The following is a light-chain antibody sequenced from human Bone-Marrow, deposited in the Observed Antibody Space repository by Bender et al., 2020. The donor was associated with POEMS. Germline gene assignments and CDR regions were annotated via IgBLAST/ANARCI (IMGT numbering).Light chain of an antibody. Sequence: QPVLTQPPSVSGAPGQRVTITCTGTTSNIGAAYDVHWYQHLPGTAPKLLISGDNSRPSGVPDRFSVSKSATSATLAITRLQPEDEADYYCQSYDTSLSVVFGGGTRLTVL. V-gene: IGLV1-40*01. J-gene: IGLJ2*01. CDR1: TSNIGAAYD. CDR2: GDN. CDR3: QSYDTSLSVV.